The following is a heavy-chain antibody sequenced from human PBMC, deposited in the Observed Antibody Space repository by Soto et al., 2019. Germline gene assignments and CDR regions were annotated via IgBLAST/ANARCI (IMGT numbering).Heavy chain of an antibody. CDR2: IYHSGST. D-gene: IGHD1-26*01. J-gene: IGHJ3*02. V-gene: IGHV4-4*02. CDR3: ATQEVGGSYSESHASDI. CDR1: GGSIRSSNW. Sequence: SETLSLTFAVSGGSIRSSNWWSWVRQPPGKGLEWIGEIYHSGSTNYNPSLKSRVTISVDTSKNQFSLKLSSVTAADTAVYYCATQEVGGSYSESHASDIWGQGTMVT.